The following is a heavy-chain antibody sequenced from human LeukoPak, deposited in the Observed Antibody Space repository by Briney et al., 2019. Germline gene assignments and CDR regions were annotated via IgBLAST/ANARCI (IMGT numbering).Heavy chain of an antibody. CDR1: GGSFSGYY. V-gene: IGHV4-34*01. CDR3: ARSPFHEDSSGYYSN. Sequence: SETLSLTCAVYGGSFSGYYWSWIRQPPGKGLEWIGEINHSGSTNYNPSLKSRVTISVDTSKNQFSLKLSSVTAADTAVYYCARSPFHEDSSGYYSNWGQGTLVTVSS. J-gene: IGHJ4*02. D-gene: IGHD3-22*01. CDR2: INHSGST.